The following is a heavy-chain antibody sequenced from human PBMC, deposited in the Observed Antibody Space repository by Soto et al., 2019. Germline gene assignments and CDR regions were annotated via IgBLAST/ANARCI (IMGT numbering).Heavy chain of an antibody. CDR2: INHSGST. D-gene: IGHD3-10*01. CDR1: GGSFSGYY. J-gene: IGHJ5*02. V-gene: IGHV4-34*01. CDR3: ARATMVRGVIRNWFDP. Sequence: PSETLSLTCAVYGGSFSGYYWSWIRQPPGKGLEWIGEINHSGSTNYNPSLKSRVTISVDTSKNQFSLKLSSVTAADTAVYYCARATMVRGVIRNWFDPWGQGTLVTVSS.